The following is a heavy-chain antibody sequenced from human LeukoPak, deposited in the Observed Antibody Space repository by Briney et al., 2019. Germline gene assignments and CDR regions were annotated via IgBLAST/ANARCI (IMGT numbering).Heavy chain of an antibody. V-gene: IGHV2-5*02. Sequence: SGPTLVNPTQTLTLTCTFSGFSLSTSGMGVGWVRQPPGKALGWLALIYWDDDKRYSPSLKSRLTITKDTSKNQVVLTMTNMDPVDTATYYCAHRHSVASLTVWFDPWGQGTLVTVSS. CDR2: IYWDDDK. D-gene: IGHD2-21*01. CDR1: GFSLSTSGMG. J-gene: IGHJ5*02. CDR3: AHRHSVASLTVWFDP.